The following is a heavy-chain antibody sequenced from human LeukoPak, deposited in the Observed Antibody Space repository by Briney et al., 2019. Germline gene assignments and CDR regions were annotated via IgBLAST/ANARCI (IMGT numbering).Heavy chain of an antibody. CDR1: GYTLRTAG. CDR3: AKDCATACERVGVNY. J-gene: IGHJ4*02. V-gene: IGHV1-18*01. D-gene: IGHD2-15*01. CDR2: ISTYSGNT. Sequence: GASVKVSCKESGYTLRTAGIYWVRQVPGQGLEWMGWISTYSGNTHYAPNLQGRLTMTTDTSTSTAYMELRSLTSDDTALYYCAKDCATACERVGVNYWGQGTLVTVSS.